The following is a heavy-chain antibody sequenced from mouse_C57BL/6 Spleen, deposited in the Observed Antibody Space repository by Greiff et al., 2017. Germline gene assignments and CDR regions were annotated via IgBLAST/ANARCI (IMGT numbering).Heavy chain of an antibody. V-gene: IGHV2-6*01. D-gene: IGHD2-2*01. J-gene: IGHJ3*01. CDR2: IWGVGST. Sequence: VQLQQSGPGLVAPSQSLSITCTVSGFSLTSYGVDWVRQSPGKGLEWLGVIWGVGSTNYNSALKSRLSISKDNSKSQVFLKMNSLQTDDTAMYYCASGGYLAYWGQGTLVTVSA. CDR3: ASGGYLAY. CDR1: GFSLTSYG.